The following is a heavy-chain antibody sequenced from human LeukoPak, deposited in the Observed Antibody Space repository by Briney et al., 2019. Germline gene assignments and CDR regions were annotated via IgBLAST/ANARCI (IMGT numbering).Heavy chain of an antibody. CDR2: ISAQHGQT. V-gene: IGHV1-18*01. D-gene: IGHD6-13*01. CDR1: GYIFTSFG. Sequence: ASVKVSCKASGYIFTSFGISWVRQAPGQGLEWMGWISAQHGQTEYAPNSQDRVTMTTDTYTNTAYMELRSLRSDDTAMYYCARDVGITVADSFDPWGQGTLVTVSS. J-gene: IGHJ5*02. CDR3: ARDVGITVADSFDP.